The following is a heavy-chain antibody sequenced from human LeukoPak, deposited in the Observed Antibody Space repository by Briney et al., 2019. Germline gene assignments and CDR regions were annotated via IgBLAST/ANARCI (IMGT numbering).Heavy chain of an antibody. CDR2: INTNTGNP. V-gene: IGHV7-4-1*02. J-gene: IGHJ5*02. Sequence: ASVKVSCKASRYIFTTYAMNWVRQAPRQGVEWVGRINTNTGNPTYAQGFTGRFVFSLDTSLSTTYLQISSLKAEDTAVYYCARDNPALSYSTSPFDPWGQGTLVTVSS. D-gene: IGHD6-13*01. CDR3: ARDNPALSYSTSPFDP. CDR1: RYIFTTYA.